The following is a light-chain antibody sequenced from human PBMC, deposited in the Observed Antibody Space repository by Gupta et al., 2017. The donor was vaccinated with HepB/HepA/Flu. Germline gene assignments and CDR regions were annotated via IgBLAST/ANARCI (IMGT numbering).Light chain of an antibody. CDR3: SSYAGSNNLV. CDR1: SSDVGRYNY. J-gene: IGLJ2*01. V-gene: IGLV2-8*01. CDR2: EVT. Sequence: QSALTQPPSASGSPGQSVTIYCTGTSSDVGRYNYVSWYRHHPGKAPKLMIYEVTKRPSGVPDRFSGSKSGNTASLTVSGLQAEDEADYYCSSYAGSNNLVFGGGTKLTVL.